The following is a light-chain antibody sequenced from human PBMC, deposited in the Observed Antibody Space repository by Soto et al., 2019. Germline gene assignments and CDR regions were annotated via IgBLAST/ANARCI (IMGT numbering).Light chain of an antibody. CDR1: QSISTW. Sequence: DIQMTQSPSTLSASVGDRVTITCRASQSISTWLAWYQQKPGKAPNLLIYRASSLESGVPSRFSGSVSGTEFTLTISSLQPEDVATYYCQNYNSAPFTFGQGTKLEIK. J-gene: IGKJ2*01. V-gene: IGKV1-5*03. CDR2: RAS. CDR3: QNYNSAPFT.